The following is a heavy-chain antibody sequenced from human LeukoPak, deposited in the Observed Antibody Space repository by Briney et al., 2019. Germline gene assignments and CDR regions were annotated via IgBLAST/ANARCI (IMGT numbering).Heavy chain of an antibody. V-gene: IGHV1-2*02. Sequence: ASVKVSCKASGGTLSSYAISWVRQAPGQGLEWMGWINPNSGGTNYAQKFQGRVTMTRDTSISTAYMELSRLRSDDTAVYYCARVAVAGTGWGQGTLVTVSS. D-gene: IGHD6-19*01. J-gene: IGHJ4*02. CDR2: INPNSGGT. CDR3: ARVAVAGTG. CDR1: GGTLSSYA.